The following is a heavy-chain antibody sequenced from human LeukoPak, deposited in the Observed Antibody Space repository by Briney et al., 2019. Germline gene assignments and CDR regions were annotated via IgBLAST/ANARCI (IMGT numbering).Heavy chain of an antibody. CDR2: IYYSGST. D-gene: IGHD3-10*01. V-gene: IGHV4-31*03. CDR1: GGSFSGYY. CDR3: ARGAITMVRGVMSWFDP. Sequence: SETLSLTCTVSGGSFSGYYWSWIRQHPGKGLEWIGYIYYSGSTYYNPSLRSRVTISVDTSKNQFSLKLSSVTAADTAVYYCARGAITMVRGVMSWFDPWGQGTLVTVSS. J-gene: IGHJ5*02.